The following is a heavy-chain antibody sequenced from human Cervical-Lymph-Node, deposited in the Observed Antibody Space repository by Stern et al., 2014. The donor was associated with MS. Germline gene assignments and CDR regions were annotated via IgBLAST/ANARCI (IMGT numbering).Heavy chain of an antibody. CDR3: VRDLCKSRICYPFDY. D-gene: IGHD2-15*01. J-gene: IGHJ4*02. CDR1: GFTFSDYY. CDR2: ISRGGTSV. Sequence: VHLVESGGGLVKAGGSLRLSCAASGFTFSDYYMSWIRKAPGKGLEWVSYISRGGTSVYYAESVEGRFTISRDNAKNSLFLQMNSLRAEDTAIYYCVRDLCKSRICYPFDYWGQGTPVTVSS. V-gene: IGHV3-11*01.